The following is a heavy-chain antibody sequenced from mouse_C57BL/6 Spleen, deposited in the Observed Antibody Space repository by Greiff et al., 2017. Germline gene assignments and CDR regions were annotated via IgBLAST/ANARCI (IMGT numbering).Heavy chain of an antibody. V-gene: IGHV1-52*01. Sequence: QVQLQQPGAELVRPGSSVKLSCKASGYTFTSYWMHWVKQRPIQGLEWIGNIDPSDSETHYNQKFKDKATLTVDKSSSTAYMQLSSLTSEDSAVYYCAREGLRPWFAYWGQGTLVTVSA. D-gene: IGHD2-4*01. J-gene: IGHJ3*01. CDR2: IDPSDSET. CDR1: GYTFTSYW. CDR3: AREGLRPWFAY.